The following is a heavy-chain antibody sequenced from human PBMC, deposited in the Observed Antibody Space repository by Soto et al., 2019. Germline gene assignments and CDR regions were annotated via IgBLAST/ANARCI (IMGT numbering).Heavy chain of an antibody. J-gene: IGHJ6*02. D-gene: IGHD6-19*01. V-gene: IGHV3-30*18. CDR1: GFTFSHYG. CDR3: AKDLMYSSGWYGARYYGMDV. Sequence: PGGSLRLSCAAPGFTFSHYGMHWVRQAPGKGLEWVAHILHDGSNKYYADSVKGRFTISRDNSKNTLYLQMNSLRAEDTAVYYCAKDLMYSSGWYGARYYGMDVWGQGTTVTVS. CDR2: ILHDGSNK.